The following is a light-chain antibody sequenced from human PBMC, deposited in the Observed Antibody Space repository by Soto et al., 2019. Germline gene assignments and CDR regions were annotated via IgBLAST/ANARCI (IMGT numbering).Light chain of an antibody. V-gene: IGKV1-8*01. CDR3: QPYYNCPWT. CDR1: QDIHNY. CDR2: ASS. Sequence: AVLLTQSPSSFSASTGDRATITCRASQDIHNYLAWYQQVPGKAPKLLLYASSILQTGVPSRFSGSGSGTGFTLTIDGLQSEDFATYYCQPYYNCPWTFGQGTTVE. J-gene: IGKJ1*01.